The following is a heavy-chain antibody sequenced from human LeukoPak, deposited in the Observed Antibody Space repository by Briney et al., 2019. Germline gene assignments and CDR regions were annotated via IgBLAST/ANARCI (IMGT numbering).Heavy chain of an antibody. CDR2: ISYDGSNK. V-gene: IGHV3-30*04. CDR3: ARDASYCSGGSCQNDY. D-gene: IGHD2-15*01. Sequence: GGSLRLSCAASGFTFSSYAMHWVRQAPGKGLEWVAVISYDGSNKYYADSVKGRFTIPRDNSKNTLYLQMNSLRAEDTAVYYCARDASYCSGGSCQNDYWGQGTLVTVSS. J-gene: IGHJ4*02. CDR1: GFTFSSYA.